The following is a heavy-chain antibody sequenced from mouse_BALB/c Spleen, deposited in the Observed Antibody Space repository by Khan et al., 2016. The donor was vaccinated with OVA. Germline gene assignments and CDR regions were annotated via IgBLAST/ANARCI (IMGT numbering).Heavy chain of an antibody. V-gene: IGHV5-6-5*01. CDR3: ARDYWFTY. Sequence: EVKLVESGGGLVKPGGSLKFSCAASGFTFSNYAMSWVRQTPEKRLEWVASISSGGSTYYPDRVKGRFTISRDNARNILYLQMSSLRSEDTAMYYCARDYWFTYWGQGTLVTVSA. CDR1: GFTFSNYA. J-gene: IGHJ3*01. CDR2: ISSGGST.